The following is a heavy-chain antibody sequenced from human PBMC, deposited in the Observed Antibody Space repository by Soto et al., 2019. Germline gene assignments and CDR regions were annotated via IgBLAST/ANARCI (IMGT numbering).Heavy chain of an antibody. J-gene: IGHJ4*02. CDR2: IYHTGNA. D-gene: IGHD6-19*01. V-gene: IGHV4-39*01. Sequence: PSETLSLTCSVSGDSISNSRFYWAWIRQPPGEGLEWIGSIYHTGNAYYNPCLKSRVTIFVDTPKNQFSLKLSSVTAADTAVYYCARHLLGYSSGWYYFDYWGQGTLVTVSS. CDR1: GDSISNSRFY. CDR3: ARHLLGYSSGWYYFDY.